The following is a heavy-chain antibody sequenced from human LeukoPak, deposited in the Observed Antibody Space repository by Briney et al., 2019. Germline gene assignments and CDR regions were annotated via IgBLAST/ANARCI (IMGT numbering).Heavy chain of an antibody. CDR2: IYTSGST. CDR3: ARQVSPNNYDSTGYPYYYYMDV. V-gene: IGHV4-61*02. J-gene: IGHJ6*03. D-gene: IGHD3-22*01. Sequence: SETLSLTCTVSGGSISSGSYYWSGIRHPAGKGLEWIGRIYTSGSTNYNPSLKSRVTISVDTSKNQFSLKLSSVTAADTAVYYCARQVSPNNYDSTGYPYYYYMDVWGKGTTVTISS. CDR1: GGSISSGSYY.